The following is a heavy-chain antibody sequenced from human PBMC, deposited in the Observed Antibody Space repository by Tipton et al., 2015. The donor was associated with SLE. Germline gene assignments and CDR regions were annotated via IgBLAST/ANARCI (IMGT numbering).Heavy chain of an antibody. J-gene: IGHJ2*01. CDR1: GVSIRSSY. V-gene: IGHV4-59*01. D-gene: IGHD6-19*01. CDR2: IYYSGST. CDR3: ARLQWLVLNWYFDL. Sequence: PGLVKPSETLSLTCKVSGVSIRSSYWGWIRQPPGKGLEWIGYIYYSGSTNYNPSLKSRVTISVGTSKNQFSLKLSSVTAADTAVYYCARLQWLVLNWYFDLWGPWHPGHCLL.